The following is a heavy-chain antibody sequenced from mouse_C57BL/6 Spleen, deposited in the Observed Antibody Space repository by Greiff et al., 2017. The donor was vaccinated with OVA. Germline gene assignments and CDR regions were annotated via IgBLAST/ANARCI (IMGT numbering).Heavy chain of an antibody. D-gene: IGHD2-2*01. CDR1: GYTFTDYE. CDR3: TTGMVTTRDPPFAY. CDR2: IDPETGGT. Sequence: QVQLKQSGAELVRPGASVTLSCKASGYTFTDYEMHWVKQTPVHGLEWIGAIDPETGGTAYNQKFKGKAILTADKSSSTAYMELRSLTSEDSAVYYCTTGMVTTRDPPFAYWGQGTLVTVSA. J-gene: IGHJ3*01. V-gene: IGHV1-15*01.